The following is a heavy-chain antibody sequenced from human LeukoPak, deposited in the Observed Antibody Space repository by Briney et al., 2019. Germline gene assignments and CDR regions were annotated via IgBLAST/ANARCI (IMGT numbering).Heavy chain of an antibody. D-gene: IGHD1-26*01. CDR1: GFTFSSYE. CDR2: ISSSGSTI. CDR3: AREGSYHFDH. J-gene: IGHJ4*02. V-gene: IGHV3-48*03. Sequence: PGGSLRLSCAASGFTFSSYEMIWVRQAPGKGLEWVSYISSSGSTIYYADSVKGRFAISRDNAKTSLYLQMNSLRAEDTAVYYCAREGSYHFDHWGQGTLVTVSS.